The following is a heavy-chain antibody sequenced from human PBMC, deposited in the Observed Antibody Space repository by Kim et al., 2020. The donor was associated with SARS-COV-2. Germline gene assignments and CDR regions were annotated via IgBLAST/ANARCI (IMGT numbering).Heavy chain of an antibody. CDR3: VAMIVDGTYYYYYGMDV. J-gene: IGHJ6*02. Sequence: SETLSLTCTVSGVSISSGGYYWSWIRQHPGKGLEWIGYIYYSGSTYYNPSLKSRVTISVDTSKNQFSLKLSSVTAADTAVYYCVAMIVDGTYYYYYGMDVWGQGTTVTVSS. CDR2: IYYSGST. D-gene: IGHD3-22*01. V-gene: IGHV4-31*03. CDR1: GVSISSGGYY.